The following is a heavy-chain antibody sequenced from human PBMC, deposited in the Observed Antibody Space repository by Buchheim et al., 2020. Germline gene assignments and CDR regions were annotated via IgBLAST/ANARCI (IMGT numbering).Heavy chain of an antibody. Sequence: QVQLVQSGAEVKKPGSSVKVSCKASGGTFSSYAISWVRQAPGQGLEWMGGIIPIFVTANYAQKFQGRATITADDSTSTAYMELSSLRSEDTAVYYCARDNHYYDSSGYLEYFQHWGQGTL. CDR1: GGTFSSYA. CDR3: ARDNHYYDSSGYLEYFQH. J-gene: IGHJ1*01. D-gene: IGHD3-22*01. V-gene: IGHV1-69*01. CDR2: IIPIFVTA.